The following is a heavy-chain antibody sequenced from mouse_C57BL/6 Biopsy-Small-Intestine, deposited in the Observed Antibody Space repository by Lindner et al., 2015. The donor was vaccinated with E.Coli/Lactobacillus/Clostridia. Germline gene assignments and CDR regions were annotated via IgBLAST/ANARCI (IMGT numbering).Heavy chain of an antibody. Sequence: SVKVSCKVYGYNFGGFYMHWVRQVAGQGFEWMGRVNPNTGGTDISQKFQDRITLTGDTSINTAYMELTGLTSDDTAVYYCARRNILGTGWFEFWGQGTLLTVSS. CDR1: GYNFGGFY. CDR3: ARRNILGTGWFEF. J-gene: IGHJ2*01. D-gene: IGHD1-1*02. CDR2: VNPNTGGT. V-gene: IGHV1-53*01.